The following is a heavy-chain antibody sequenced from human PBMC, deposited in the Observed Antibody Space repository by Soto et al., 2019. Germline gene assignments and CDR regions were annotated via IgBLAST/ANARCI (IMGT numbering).Heavy chain of an antibody. V-gene: IGHV4-4*02. D-gene: IGHD3-3*01. Sequence: SETLSLTCAVSGGSFTSNNWWTWVRQPPGQGLEWIGEIYRTGSTNYNPSLKSRVTISLDKSENQFSLKVTSLTAADTAVYYCVRALGSRFMEWPRFDPWGQGRLVTVSS. CDR3: VRALGSRFMEWPRFDP. J-gene: IGHJ5*02. CDR1: GGSFTSNNW. CDR2: IYRTGST.